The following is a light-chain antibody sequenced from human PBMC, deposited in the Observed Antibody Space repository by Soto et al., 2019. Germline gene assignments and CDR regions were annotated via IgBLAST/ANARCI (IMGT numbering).Light chain of an antibody. J-gene: IGLJ1*01. CDR2: EGT. Sequence: QSALTPPASVSGSPGQSITISCTGTSSDVGSYNLVSWFQQLPGKVPKLIIYEGTKRPSGVSDRFSGSKSGYTASLTISGLQAEDAPHYYCFSYAGNSVYVFGTGTKVTVL. CDR3: FSYAGNSVYV. V-gene: IGLV2-23*01. CDR1: SSDVGSYNL.